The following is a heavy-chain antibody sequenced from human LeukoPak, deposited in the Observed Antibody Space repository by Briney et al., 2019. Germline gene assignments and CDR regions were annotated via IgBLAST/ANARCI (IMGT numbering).Heavy chain of an antibody. D-gene: IGHD6-13*01. CDR1: GYTFTNYG. V-gene: IGHV1-46*01. CDR2: INPSGNST. J-gene: IGHJ5*02. Sequence: ASVKVSCTASGYTFTNYGISWVRQAPGQGLEWMGIINPSGNSTSYAQKFQGRVTMTRDTSTSTVYMELSSLRSEDTAVYYCVRGIVAAGSAWFDPWGQGTLVTVSS. CDR3: VRGIVAAGSAWFDP.